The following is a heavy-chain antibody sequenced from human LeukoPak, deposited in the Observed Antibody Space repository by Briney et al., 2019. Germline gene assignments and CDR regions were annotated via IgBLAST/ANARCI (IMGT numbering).Heavy chain of an antibody. CDR1: GGSFSGYY. D-gene: IGHD2-2*01. J-gene: IGHJ5*02. CDR3: ARGGDIVVVPVTFDP. V-gene: IGHV4-34*01. Sequence: PSETLSLTCAVYGGSFSGYYWSWIRQPPGKGLEWIGEINHSGSTNYNPSLKSRVTISVDTSKNQFSLKLSSVTAADTAVYYCARGGDIVVVPVTFDPWGQGTLVTVSS. CDR2: INHSGST.